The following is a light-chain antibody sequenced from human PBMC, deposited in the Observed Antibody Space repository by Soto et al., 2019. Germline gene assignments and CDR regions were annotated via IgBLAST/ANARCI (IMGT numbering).Light chain of an antibody. J-gene: IGKJ1*01. CDR2: GAS. Sequence: EIVMTQSPATLSVSPGERATLSCRASQSINSNLAWNQQKPGQAPRLLIYGASTRATAIPARFSGSGSGTEFTLTISSLQSEDFAVYYCQQYNDWPPRTFGQGTKVEIK. CDR3: QQYNDWPPRT. CDR1: QSINSN. V-gene: IGKV3-15*01.